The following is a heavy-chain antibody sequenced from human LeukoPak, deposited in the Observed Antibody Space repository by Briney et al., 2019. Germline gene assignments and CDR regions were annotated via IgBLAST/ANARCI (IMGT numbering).Heavy chain of an antibody. CDR3: ARDEYQLRPEGTINWFDP. CDR1: GVSISSGGYY. V-gene: IGHV4-31*03. J-gene: IGHJ5*02. CDR2: IYYSGST. D-gene: IGHD2-2*01. Sequence: TSQTLSLTCTVSGVSISSGGYYWSWIRQHPGKGLEWIGYIYYSGSTYYNPSLKSRVTISVDTSKNQFSLKLSSVTAADTAVYYCARDEYQLRPEGTINWFDPWGQGTLVTVSS.